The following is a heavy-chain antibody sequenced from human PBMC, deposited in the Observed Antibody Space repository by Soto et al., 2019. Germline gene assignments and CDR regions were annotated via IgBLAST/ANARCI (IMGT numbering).Heavy chain of an antibody. CDR3: AKDFRLAVVAVVTENWFDS. Sequence: EVQLLESGGAVVQPGGSLTISCEASGFTFGSYAVSWVRQAPGKGLEWVSAISGSGGHTHYSDSVKGRFIISRDNSKSTRSLQMTSLRAEDSAIYYCAKDFRLAVVAVVTENWFDSWGQGTLVTVSS. D-gene: IGHD2-15*01. CDR2: ISGSGGHT. J-gene: IGHJ5*01. CDR1: GFTFGSYA. V-gene: IGHV3-23*01.